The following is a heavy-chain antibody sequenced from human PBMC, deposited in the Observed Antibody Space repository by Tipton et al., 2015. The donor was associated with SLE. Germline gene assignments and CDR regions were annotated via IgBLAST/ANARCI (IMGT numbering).Heavy chain of an antibody. CDR2: IYYSGST. CDR1: GGSISSSSYY. V-gene: IGHV4-39*07. D-gene: IGHD6-19*01. CDR3: ARTVYGGWYYFDY. Sequence: TLSLTCTVSGGSISSSSYYWGWIRQPPGKGLEWIGSIYYSGSTYYNPSLKSRVTMSVDTSKNQFSLKLSSVTAVDTAVYYCARTVYGGWYYFDYWGQGTLVTVSS. J-gene: IGHJ4*02.